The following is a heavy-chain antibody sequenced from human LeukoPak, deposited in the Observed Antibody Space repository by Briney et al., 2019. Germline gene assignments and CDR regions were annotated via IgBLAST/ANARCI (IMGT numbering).Heavy chain of an antibody. J-gene: IGHJ5*02. CDR1: GFTFSSYA. D-gene: IGHD5-12*01. V-gene: IGHV3-23*01. CDR3: AKALGFRAPGS. CDR2: ISGGGGST. Sequence: GGSLRLSCVASGFTFSSYAMNWVRQAPGKGLEWVSVISGGGGSTHYADSVKGRFTISRDNSKNTLYLQMNSLRVEDTAVYHCAKALGFRAPGSWGQGTLVTVSS.